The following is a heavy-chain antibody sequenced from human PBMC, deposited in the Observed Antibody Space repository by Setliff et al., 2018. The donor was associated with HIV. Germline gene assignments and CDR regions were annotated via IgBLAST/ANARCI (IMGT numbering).Heavy chain of an antibody. CDR2: VSGSGGST. CDR1: GFTFNTYA. CDR3: VKMRGSGSHYSYSFDY. Sequence: GESLKISCAASGFTFNTYAMSWVRPAPGKGLEWVSIVSGSGGSTYYADSMKGRFTISRDNSKNTLYLQMNSLRVDDTAVYYCVKMRGSGSHYSYSFDYWGQGTLVTVSS. D-gene: IGHD3-10*01. J-gene: IGHJ4*02. V-gene: IGHV3-23*01.